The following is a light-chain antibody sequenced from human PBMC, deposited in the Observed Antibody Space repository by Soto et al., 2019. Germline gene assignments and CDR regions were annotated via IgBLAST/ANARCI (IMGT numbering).Light chain of an antibody. V-gene: IGKV3-20*01. J-gene: IGKJ4*01. CDR1: QSIRSSS. CDR2: VGS. CDR3: QQYGSSTLT. Sequence: EILLTQYPATLSLSPGERATLSCGASQSIRSSSLACYQQKPCHAPRLLIYVGSSRATGIPDRFSGSASGTDFTLTISRLEPEDFAVYYCQQYGSSTLTFGGGTKV.